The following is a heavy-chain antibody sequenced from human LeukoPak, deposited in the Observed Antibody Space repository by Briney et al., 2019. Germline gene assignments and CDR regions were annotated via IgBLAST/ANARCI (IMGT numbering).Heavy chain of an antibody. CDR2: ITSSNNYI. CDR1: GFTFSSYS. V-gene: IGHV3-21*01. Sequence: GGSLRLSCAGSGFTFSSYSMNWVRQAPGKGLEWVSSITSSNNYIYYADSMKGRFTISRDNAKNSLYLQMNSLRAEDTAVYYCAREKVDTGPGGFLDYWGQGTLVTVSS. D-gene: IGHD5-18*01. J-gene: IGHJ4*02. CDR3: AREKVDTGPGGFLDY.